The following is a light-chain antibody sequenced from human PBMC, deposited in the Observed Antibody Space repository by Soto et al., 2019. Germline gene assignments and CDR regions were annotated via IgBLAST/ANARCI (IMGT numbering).Light chain of an antibody. CDR3: QQYNDWPLT. CDR2: AAS. CDR1: QSVRSN. V-gene: IGKV3-15*01. Sequence: EIVMTQSPATLSVSPGERATLSCRASQSVRSNLAWYQQKPGQAPRLVIYAASTRATGIPDRFSGSVSGTEFTLTISSLQSEDFAVYYCQQYNDWPLTFGGGTKVEIK. J-gene: IGKJ4*01.